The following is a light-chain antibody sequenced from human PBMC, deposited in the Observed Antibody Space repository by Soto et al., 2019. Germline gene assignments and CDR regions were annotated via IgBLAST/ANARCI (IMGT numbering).Light chain of an antibody. V-gene: IGLV2-18*02. Sequence: QSALTQPPSVSGSPGQSVTISCTGTSSDVGYYNSVSWYQQPPGTVPKLMIFEVSNRPSGVPDRFSGSKSGNTASLTISGLQAEDEADYYCSSYTTSNPYVFGTGTKVTVL. J-gene: IGLJ1*01. CDR1: SSDVGYYNS. CDR3: SSYTTSNPYV. CDR2: EVS.